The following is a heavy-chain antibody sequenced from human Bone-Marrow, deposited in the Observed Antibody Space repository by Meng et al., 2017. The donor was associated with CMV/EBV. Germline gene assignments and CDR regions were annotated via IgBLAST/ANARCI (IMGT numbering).Heavy chain of an antibody. V-gene: IGHV1-2*02. D-gene: IGHD2-2*01. Sequence: ASVKVSCKASGYTFTSYEINWVRQATGQGLEWMGWINPNSGGTNYAQKFQGRVTMTRDTSISTAYMELSRLRSDDTAVYYCARVVPASILHYYYGMDVWGQGTTVTVSS. CDR2: INPNSGGT. J-gene: IGHJ6*02. CDR3: ARVVPASILHYYYGMDV. CDR1: GYTFTSYE.